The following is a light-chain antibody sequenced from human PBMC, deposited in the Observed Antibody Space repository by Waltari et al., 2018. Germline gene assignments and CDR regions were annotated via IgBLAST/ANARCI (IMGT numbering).Light chain of an antibody. V-gene: IGLV3-25*03. Sequence: SYELTQPPSVSMSPGQPARITCSGDALPNQYAYWYQTKAGQAPVVVIHKDSERPSGSPERFSGSSSGTTVTLTISEVQAEDEADYYCQSADTSGTYVVFGGGTKLTVL. CDR2: KDS. J-gene: IGLJ2*01. CDR3: QSADTSGTYVV. CDR1: ALPNQY.